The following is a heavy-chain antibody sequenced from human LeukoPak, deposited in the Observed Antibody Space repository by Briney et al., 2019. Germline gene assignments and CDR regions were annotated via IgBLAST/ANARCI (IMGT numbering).Heavy chain of an antibody. V-gene: IGHV4-59*01. CDR2: IFYTGTT. Sequence: PSETLSLTCTVSGASFENFYWSWIRQPPGKGLEWIGYIFYTGTTKYNPSLKSRVTISLDTSKNQFSLKLTSVTAADTAVYYCARDARCSYGSDYYYYYMDVWGKGTTVTVSS. CDR1: GASFENFY. J-gene: IGHJ6*03. D-gene: IGHD5-18*01. CDR3: ARDARCSYGSDYYYYYMDV.